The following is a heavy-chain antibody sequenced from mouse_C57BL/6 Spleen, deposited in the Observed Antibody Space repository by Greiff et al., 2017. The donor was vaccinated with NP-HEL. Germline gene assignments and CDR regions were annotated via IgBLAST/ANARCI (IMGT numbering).Heavy chain of an antibody. CDR3: ARDRSH. J-gene: IGHJ2*01. CDR2: ISYDGSN. Sequence: DVKLQESGPGLVKPSQSLSLTCSVTGYSITSGYYWNWIRQFPGNKLEWMGYISYDGSNNYNPSLKNRISITRDTSKNQFFLKLNSVTTEDTATYYCARDRSHWGQGTTLTVSS. V-gene: IGHV3-6*01. CDR1: GYSITSGYY.